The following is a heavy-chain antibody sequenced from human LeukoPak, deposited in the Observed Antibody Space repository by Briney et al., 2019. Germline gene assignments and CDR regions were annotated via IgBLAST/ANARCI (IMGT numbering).Heavy chain of an antibody. CDR2: IKSKTDGGAT. CDR3: TTRSSSWYGC. J-gene: IGHJ5*01. D-gene: IGHD6-13*01. CDR1: GFTFSNAW. Sequence: RTGGSLRLSCAASGFTFSNAWMSWVRQAPGKGLEWVGRIKSKTDGGATDYAAPVKGRFTISRDDSKNTLYLQMNSLKTEETAVYFCTTRSSSWYGCWGQGTLVTVSS. V-gene: IGHV3-15*01.